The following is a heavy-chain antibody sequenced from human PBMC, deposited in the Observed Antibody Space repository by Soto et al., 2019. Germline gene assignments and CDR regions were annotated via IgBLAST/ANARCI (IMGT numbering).Heavy chain of an antibody. CDR1: GGSISSSSYY. CDR3: ARSGRQLGDFDY. J-gene: IGHJ4*02. Sequence: SETLSLTCTVSGGSISSSSYYWGWIRQPPGKGLEWIGSIYYSGSTYYNPSLKSRVTISVDTSKNQFSLKLSSVTAADTAVYYRARSGRQLGDFDYWGQGTLVTVSS. D-gene: IGHD6-13*01. V-gene: IGHV4-39*01. CDR2: IYYSGST.